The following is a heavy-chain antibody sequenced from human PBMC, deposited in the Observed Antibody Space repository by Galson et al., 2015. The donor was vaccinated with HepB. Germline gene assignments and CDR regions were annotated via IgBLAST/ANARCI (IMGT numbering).Heavy chain of an antibody. CDR1: GFTFRTYS. CDR3: ARYKSPDTSMNCYYYGMDI. CDR2: ISGNSNYI. J-gene: IGHJ6*02. D-gene: IGHD5-18*01. Sequence: SLRLSCAASGFTFRTYSMTWVRQAPGKGLEWVSCISGNSNYIYYGDSVKGRFTISRDNAKNSLYLQMNSLRAEDTAVYYCARYKSPDTSMNCYYYGMDIWGQGTTVTVS. V-gene: IGHV3-21*01.